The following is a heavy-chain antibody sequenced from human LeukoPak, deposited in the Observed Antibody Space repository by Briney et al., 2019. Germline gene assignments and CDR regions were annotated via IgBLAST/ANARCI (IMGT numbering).Heavy chain of an antibody. CDR3: AGHHPRNTVDF. V-gene: IGHV4-59*08. J-gene: IGHJ4*02. CDR2: ISDIGSI. CDR1: GGSISSYY. D-gene: IGHD2/OR15-2a*01. Sequence: PSETLSLTCTVSGGSISSYYWSWIRQPPGKGLEWIAYISDIGSINYNPSLKSRVTTPLDTSKNQFSLKLSSVTAADTAVYYCAGHHPRNTVDFWGLGTLVTVSP.